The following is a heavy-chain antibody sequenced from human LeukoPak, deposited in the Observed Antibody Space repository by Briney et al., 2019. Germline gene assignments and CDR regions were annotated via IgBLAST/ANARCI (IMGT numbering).Heavy chain of an antibody. CDR3: ARHEGGWYAFDV. Sequence: SETLSLTCTVSGASISRNTYYVGWIRQPPGKGLEWIGSISYNGIPSYKPSLKSRVTISVDTSKNHFSLRLSSVTAADTAVYFCARHEGGWYAFDVWGQGTMVTVSS. CDR2: ISYNGIP. CDR1: GASISRNTYY. D-gene: IGHD6-19*01. J-gene: IGHJ3*01. V-gene: IGHV4-39*01.